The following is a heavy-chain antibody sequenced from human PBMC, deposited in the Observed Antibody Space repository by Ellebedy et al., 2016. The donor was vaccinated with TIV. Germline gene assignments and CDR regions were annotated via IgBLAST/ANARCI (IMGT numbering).Heavy chain of an antibody. J-gene: IGHJ6*02. V-gene: IGHV3-30*02. Sequence: GESLKISXAASGFTFSNYGMHWVRQAPGKGLEWVAVIWYDGSNKYYADSVKGRFTISRDNSKNMVHLQMNSLRAEDTAVYYCAKEGVAARPAYLYGMDVWGQGTTVTVSS. CDR2: IWYDGSNK. CDR1: GFTFSNYG. D-gene: IGHD6-6*01. CDR3: AKEGVAARPAYLYGMDV.